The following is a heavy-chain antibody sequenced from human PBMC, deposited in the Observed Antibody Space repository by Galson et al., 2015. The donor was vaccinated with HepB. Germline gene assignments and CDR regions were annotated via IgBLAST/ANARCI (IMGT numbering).Heavy chain of an antibody. V-gene: IGHV3-48*04. D-gene: IGHD3-10*01. CDR1: TFIFSTYS. CDR3: ARVDGSGTYVAHLNN. CDR2: ISSSSATI. Sequence: SLRLSCAASTFIFSTYSMNWVRQAPGKGLEWISYISSSSATIYYADSVKGRFTISRDNAKNSLYLQMSSLRGEDTAVYYCARVDGSGTYVAHLNNWGQGTLVTVSS. J-gene: IGHJ4*02.